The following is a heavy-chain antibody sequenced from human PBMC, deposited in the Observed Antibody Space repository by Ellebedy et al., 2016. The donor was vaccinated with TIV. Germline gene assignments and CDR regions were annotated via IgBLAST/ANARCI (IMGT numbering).Heavy chain of an antibody. D-gene: IGHD2-2*01. V-gene: IGHV4-30-2*01. CDR1: GGSISSGGYS. J-gene: IGHJ4*02. Sequence: SETLSLXXAVSGGSISSGGYSWSWIRQPPGKGLEWIGYIYHSGSTYYNPSLKSRVTISVDRSKNQFSLKLSSVTAADTAVYYCARGLTTWYHSFDYWGLGTLVTVSS. CDR3: ARGLTTWYHSFDY. CDR2: IYHSGST.